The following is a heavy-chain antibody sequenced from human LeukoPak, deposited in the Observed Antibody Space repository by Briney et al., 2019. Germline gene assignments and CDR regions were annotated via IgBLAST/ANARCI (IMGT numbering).Heavy chain of an antibody. CDR1: GGSINNYY. Sequence: SETLSLTCTVSGGSINNYYWSWIRQPPGKGLEYIGYIYYSGSTNYNPSLKSRVTISVDTSKNQFSLKLSSVTAADTALYYCARHSTSGGHNLAADYWGQGTLVTVSS. V-gene: IGHV4-59*08. CDR2: IYYSGST. D-gene: IGHD5-24*01. J-gene: IGHJ4*02. CDR3: ARHSTSGGHNLAADY.